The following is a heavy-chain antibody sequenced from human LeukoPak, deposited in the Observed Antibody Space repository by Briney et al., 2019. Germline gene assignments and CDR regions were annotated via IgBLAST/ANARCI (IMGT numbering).Heavy chain of an antibody. CDR1: GGSISSYY. Sequence: SETLSLTCTVSGGSISSYYWSWIRQPPGKGLEWIGYIYYSGSTNYNPSLKSRVTISVDTSKNQFSLKLSSVTAADTAVYYCARGVAARPDYYYMDVWGKGTTVTVSS. CDR3: ARGVAARPDYYYMDV. D-gene: IGHD6-6*01. J-gene: IGHJ6*03. CDR2: IYYSGST. V-gene: IGHV4-59*01.